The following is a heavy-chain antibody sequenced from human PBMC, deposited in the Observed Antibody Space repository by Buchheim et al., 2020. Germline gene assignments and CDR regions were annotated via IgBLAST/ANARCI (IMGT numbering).Heavy chain of an antibody. CDR1: GFTFSSYA. CDR2: IWYDGSNK. Sequence: VQLLESGGGLVQPGGSLRLSCAASGFTFSSYAMSWVRQAPGKGLEWVAVIWYDGSNKYYADSVKGRFTISRDNSKNTLYLQMNSLRAEDTAVYYCARDVVSDPYEGYGMDVWGQGTT. CDR3: ARDVVSDPYEGYGMDV. V-gene: IGHV3-33*08. D-gene: IGHD5-12*01. J-gene: IGHJ6*02.